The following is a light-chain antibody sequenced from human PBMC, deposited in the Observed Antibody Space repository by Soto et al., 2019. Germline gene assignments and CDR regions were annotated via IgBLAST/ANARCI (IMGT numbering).Light chain of an antibody. Sequence: QSMLTQPASVSGSPGQSSTISCTGTSSDIDGYNYVSWYQQHPGKAPILMIYDVSNRPSGVSIRFSGSKSGNTASLTIFVLQAEDEADYYCSSYTSSSTLYVFGTGTKVTVL. CDR3: SSYTSSSTLYV. J-gene: IGLJ1*01. V-gene: IGLV2-14*01. CDR1: SSDIDGYNY. CDR2: DVS.